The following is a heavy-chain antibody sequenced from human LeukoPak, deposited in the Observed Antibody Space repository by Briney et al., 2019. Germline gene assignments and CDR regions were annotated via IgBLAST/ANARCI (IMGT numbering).Heavy chain of an antibody. CDR2: VNTNSGGR. Sequence: ASVKLSCNAAGYTWTVYYMHWVRHAPRQGLGWEGWVNTNSGGRNYAQKFEGRVNMTGDTSISTAYMELSRLRSDDTAVYYCARDGSSYYDSSGYYKLPQGFDRWGQVTLVTVSS. CDR3: ARDGSSYYDSSGYYKLPQGFDR. J-gene: IGHJ5*01. CDR1: GYTWTVYY. V-gene: IGHV1-2*02. D-gene: IGHD3-22*01.